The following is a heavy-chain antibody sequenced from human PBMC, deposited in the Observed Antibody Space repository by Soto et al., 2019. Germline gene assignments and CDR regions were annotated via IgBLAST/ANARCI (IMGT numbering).Heavy chain of an antibody. J-gene: IGHJ4*02. Sequence: PGGSLRLSCAASGFTFSSYAMSWVRQAPGKVLVWVSVIGGSGGSTFHADSVKGRFAISRDNSQNTLYLRMNSLRAEDTAVYYCAKRLNTYYFDYWGPGTLVTVSS. CDR2: IGGSGGST. CDR3: AKRLNTYYFDY. V-gene: IGHV3-23*01. D-gene: IGHD2-21*02. CDR1: GFTFSSYA.